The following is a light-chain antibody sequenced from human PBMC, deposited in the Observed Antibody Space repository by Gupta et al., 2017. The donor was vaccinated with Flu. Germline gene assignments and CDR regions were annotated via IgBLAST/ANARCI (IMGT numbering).Light chain of an antibody. CDR3: SSYTSSSTLDYVV. Sequence: QSALTQPASVSGSPGQSITISCTGTSSDVGGYNYVSWYQQPPGKAPKLMIYEVSNRPSGVSNPFSGSKSCNPASLTISWLQAEDEADYYCSSYTSSSTLDYVVFGGGTKLTVL. CDR1: SSDVGGYNY. CDR2: EVS. V-gene: IGLV2-14*01. J-gene: IGLJ2*01.